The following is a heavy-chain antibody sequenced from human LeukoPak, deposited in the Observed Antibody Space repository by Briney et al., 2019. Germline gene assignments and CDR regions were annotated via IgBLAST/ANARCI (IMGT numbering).Heavy chain of an antibody. CDR3: AKDPELERPPNWFDP. CDR1: GFTSSSYA. Sequence: RGSLRLSCAASGFTSSSYAMSWVRQAPGKGLEWVSAISGSGGSTYYADSVKGRFTISRDNSKNTQYLQMNSLRAEDTAVYYCAKDPELERPPNWFDPWGQGTLVTVSS. D-gene: IGHD1-1*01. V-gene: IGHV3-23*01. J-gene: IGHJ5*02. CDR2: ISGSGGST.